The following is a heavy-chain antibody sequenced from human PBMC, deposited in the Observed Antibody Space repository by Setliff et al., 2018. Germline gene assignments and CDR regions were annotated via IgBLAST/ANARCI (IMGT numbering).Heavy chain of an antibody. V-gene: IGHV4-38-2*01. D-gene: IGHD2-21*02. CDR2: VHHRGGT. CDR1: GSSISSCYY. CDR3: ARQICSGGDFYPTGFHY. Sequence: PSETPPLTCAFSGSSISSCYYWGWMRQPTGKGLVWLGSVHHRGGTYYNPSLKSRVTISLATTENQFSLKLSSVAAAETAVYYCARQICSGGDFYPTGFHYWGQGALVTVSS. J-gene: IGHJ4*02.